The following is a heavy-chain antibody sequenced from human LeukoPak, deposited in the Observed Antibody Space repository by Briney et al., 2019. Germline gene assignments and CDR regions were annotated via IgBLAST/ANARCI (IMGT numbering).Heavy chain of an antibody. CDR1: GGSISSYY. Sequence: PSETLSLTCTVSGGSISSYYWSWIRQPPGKGLEWIGYIYYSGSTNYNPSLKSRVTISVDTSKKQFSLKLSSVTAADTAVYCCARGYSGSYFADYWGQGTLVTVSS. CDR3: ARGYSGSYFADY. CDR2: IYYSGST. J-gene: IGHJ4*02. D-gene: IGHD1-26*01. V-gene: IGHV4-59*01.